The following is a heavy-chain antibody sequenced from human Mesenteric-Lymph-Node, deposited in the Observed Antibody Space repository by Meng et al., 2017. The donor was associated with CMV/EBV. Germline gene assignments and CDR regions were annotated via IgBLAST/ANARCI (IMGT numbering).Heavy chain of an antibody. CDR2: IFRLGNT. CDR1: VVSMSTDYYY. D-gene: IGHD3-9*01. J-gene: IGHJ4*02. V-gene: IGHV4-31*03. Sequence: QVQLQESGPGLVKPSQTLSLTCTVSVVSMSTDYYYWTWIRQHPGKGQELIGYIFRLGNTFYNPSLKSRLAISIDTSKSQFSLDLNSVTAADTAVYYCARGRYVDYWGQGTPVTVSS. CDR3: ARGRYVDY.